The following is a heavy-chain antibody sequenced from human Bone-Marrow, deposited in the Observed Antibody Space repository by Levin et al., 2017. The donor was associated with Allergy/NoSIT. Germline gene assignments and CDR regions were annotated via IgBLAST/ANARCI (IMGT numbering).Heavy chain of an antibody. CDR2: ITSRSDTI. J-gene: IGHJ4*02. CDR3: ARVPFGLGTLLDL. Sequence: GGSLRLSCSASGFIFGDYFMTWIRQAPGKGLEWVSYITSRSDTIFYADSVKGRFTISRDNARNSLYLQMNSLAVEDTAVYYCARVPFGLGTLLDLWGQGTQVTVSS. V-gene: IGHV3-11*01. CDR1: GFIFGDYF. D-gene: IGHD3-10*01.